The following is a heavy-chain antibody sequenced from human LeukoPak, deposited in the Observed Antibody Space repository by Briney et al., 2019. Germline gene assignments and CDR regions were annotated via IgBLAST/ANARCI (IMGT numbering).Heavy chain of an antibody. J-gene: IGHJ5*02. V-gene: IGHV4-4*09. CDR3: ARHRPQNWFDP. CDR1: GGSISSYY. Sequence: PSETLSLTCTVSGGSISSYYWSWIRQPPGKGLEWIGYIYTSGSTNYNPSLKSRVSISVDTSKNQFSLKLSSVTGADTAVYYCARHRPQNWFDPWGQGTLVTVSS. CDR2: IYTSGST.